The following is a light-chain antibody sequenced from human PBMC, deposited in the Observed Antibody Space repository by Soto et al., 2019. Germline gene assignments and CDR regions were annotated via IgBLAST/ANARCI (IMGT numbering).Light chain of an antibody. Sequence: DIQMTQSPATLSASVGDRVTIGCRASQSISGWLAWYQQKPGKAPKLLIYKASILESGVSSRFSGSGSATEFTLTISSLQPEDCASYYCQQYGTFPLTFGGGTKV. CDR2: KAS. V-gene: IGKV1-5*03. CDR1: QSISGW. CDR3: QQYGTFPLT. J-gene: IGKJ4*01.